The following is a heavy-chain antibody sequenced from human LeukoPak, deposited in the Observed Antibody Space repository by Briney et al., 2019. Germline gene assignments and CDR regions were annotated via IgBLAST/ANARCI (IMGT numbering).Heavy chain of an antibody. V-gene: IGHV4-34*01. CDR2: INHSGST. J-gene: IGHJ4*02. Sequence: SETLSLTCTVSGGSISSYYWSWIRQPPGKGLEWIGEINHSGSTNYNPSLKSRVTISVDTSKNQSSLKLSSVTAADTAVYYCASVLPAEYWGQGTLVTVSS. CDR1: GGSISSYY. CDR3: ASVLPAEY. D-gene: IGHD2-2*01.